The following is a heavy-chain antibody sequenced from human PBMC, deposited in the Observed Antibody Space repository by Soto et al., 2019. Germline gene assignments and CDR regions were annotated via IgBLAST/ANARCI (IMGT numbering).Heavy chain of an antibody. CDR3: ARGYYGSSTSCYLSGFDP. V-gene: IGHV3-33*01. D-gene: IGHD2-2*01. CDR2: IWYDGSNK. CDR1: GFTFSSYG. Sequence: PGGSQRLSCAASGFTFSSYGMHWIRQAPGKGLEWVAVIWYDGSNKYYADSVKGRVTISRDNSKNTLYLQMNSLRAEDTAVYYCARGYYGSSTSCYLSGFDPWGQGTLVTVSS. J-gene: IGHJ5*02.